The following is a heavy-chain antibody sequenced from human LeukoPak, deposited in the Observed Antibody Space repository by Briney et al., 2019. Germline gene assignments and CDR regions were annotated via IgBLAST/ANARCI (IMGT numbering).Heavy chain of an antibody. CDR3: ARGYSGSYGRFDY. V-gene: IGHV4-59*01. Sequence: GTLSLTCTVSGGSISSYYWSWIRQPPGKGLEWIGYIYYSGSTSYNPSLKSRVTISVDTSKNQFSLKLSSVTAADTAVYYCARGYSGSYGRFDYWGQGTLVTVSS. CDR2: IYYSGST. D-gene: IGHD1-26*01. CDR1: GGSISSYY. J-gene: IGHJ4*02.